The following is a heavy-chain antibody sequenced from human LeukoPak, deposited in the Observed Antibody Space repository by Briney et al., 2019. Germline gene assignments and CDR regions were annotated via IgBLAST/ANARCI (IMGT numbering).Heavy chain of an antibody. D-gene: IGHD6-13*01. CDR3: ARGYQNRSVAAAGFDY. V-gene: IGHV3-21*01. CDR2: ISSSSSSL. CDR1: GFTFSSYS. J-gene: IGHJ4*02. Sequence: GGSLRLSCAASGFTFSSYSITWVRQAPGKGLEWVSSISSSSSSLYYADSVKGRFAISRDNAKNSLYLQMNSLRAEDTAVYYCARGYQNRSVAAAGFDYWGQGTLVTVSS.